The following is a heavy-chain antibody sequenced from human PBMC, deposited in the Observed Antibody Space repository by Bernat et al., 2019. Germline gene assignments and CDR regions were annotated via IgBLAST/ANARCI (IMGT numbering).Heavy chain of an antibody. D-gene: IGHD2-15*01. J-gene: IGHJ6*02. CDR2: ISGSGDST. CDR1: GFTFSSFA. CDR3: AKGIYPKGYCSGGNCYYYFYGMDV. V-gene: IGHV3-23*01. Sequence: EVQLLESGGGLVQPGGSLRLSCGASGFTFSSFAMSWVRQAAGRGLEWVPGISGSGDSTYYADSVKGRFTISRDNSKNTLYLQMNSLRAEDTAVYYCAKGIYPKGYCSGGNCYYYFYGMDVWGQGTTVTVSS.